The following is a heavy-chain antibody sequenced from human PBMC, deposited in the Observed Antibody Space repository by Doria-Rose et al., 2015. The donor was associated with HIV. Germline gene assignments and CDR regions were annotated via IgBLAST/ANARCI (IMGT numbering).Heavy chain of an antibody. CDR3: ARFRPSRGIYYSLDV. Sequence: QVQPQESGPGLVKPAETLSLTCTVSGGSISSYYWNWIRQPPGKGLEWIGYIYSSGSTLYNSTLKSRVTISIDTSKNQFSLKLSSVTAADTAVYYCARFRPSRGIYYSLDVWGKGTTVTVSS. D-gene: IGHD3-10*01. CDR1: GGSISSYY. CDR2: IYSSGST. J-gene: IGHJ6*03. V-gene: IGHV4-4*09.